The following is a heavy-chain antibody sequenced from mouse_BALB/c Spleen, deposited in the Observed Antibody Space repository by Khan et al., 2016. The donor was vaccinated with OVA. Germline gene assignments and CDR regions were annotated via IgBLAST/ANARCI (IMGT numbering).Heavy chain of an antibody. V-gene: IGHV1-4*01. CDR2: IIPSNDYT. Sequence: QVQLQQSGAELARPGASVKMSCKASGYTFTTYTIHWVKQRPGQGLEWIGYIIPSNDYTNYNQKFKDRSTLTADKSSSTAYMQLSSLTYEDSAVYYCVREGAYYRSDGWFAYWGQGTLVTVSA. CDR1: GYTFTTYT. D-gene: IGHD2-14*01. J-gene: IGHJ3*01. CDR3: VREGAYYRSDGWFAY.